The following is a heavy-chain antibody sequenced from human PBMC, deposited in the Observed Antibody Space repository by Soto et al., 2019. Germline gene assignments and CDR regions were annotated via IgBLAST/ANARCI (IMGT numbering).Heavy chain of an antibody. V-gene: IGHV5-51*01. CDR1: GYSFTNYW. CDR2: IFPGDSDT. J-gene: IGHJ6*02. CDR3: ARVFGKRRQLMNFYYGLDV. D-gene: IGHD3-10*01. Sequence: PGESLKISCKGSGYSFTNYWIGWVRQMPGKGLEWMGIIFPGDSDTRYSPSFQGQVTISADKSISTAYLQWRSLKASDTAIYYCARVFGKRRQLMNFYYGLDVWGPGTTVTVSS.